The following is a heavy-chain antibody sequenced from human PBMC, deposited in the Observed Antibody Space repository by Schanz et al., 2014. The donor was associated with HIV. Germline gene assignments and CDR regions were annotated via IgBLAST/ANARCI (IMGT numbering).Heavy chain of an antibody. J-gene: IGHJ6*02. Sequence: VQVVESGGGLVQPGGSLRLSCTTSGFIFSDHFMGWVRQAPGKGLEWVSVISYDGRNKLYADSVKGRFTISRDNSKNTMYLKMNRLRVDDTAVYYCAKDRNYYDNRYLGKGNYYYYYGMDVWGQGTTVTVSS. CDR2: ISYDGRNK. CDR1: GFIFSDHF. CDR3: AKDRNYYDNRYLGKGNYYYYYGMDV. D-gene: IGHD3-22*01. V-gene: IGHV3-30*18.